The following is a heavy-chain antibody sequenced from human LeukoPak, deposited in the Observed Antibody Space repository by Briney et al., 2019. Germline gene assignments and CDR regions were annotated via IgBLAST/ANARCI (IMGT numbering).Heavy chain of an antibody. V-gene: IGHV4-4*07. CDR3: ARERSESPGSGYDMDV. J-gene: IGHJ6*03. CDR1: GSSISGYY. CDR2: IYSNGHI. D-gene: IGHD1-14*01. Sequence: SETLSLTCTVSGSSISGYYWNWIRQAAGKGLEWVGRIYSNGHIDHNASLKSRVAMSVDTSMNLFSLKLNSLTAADTAVYYCARERSESPGSGYDMDVWGKGTPVIVSS.